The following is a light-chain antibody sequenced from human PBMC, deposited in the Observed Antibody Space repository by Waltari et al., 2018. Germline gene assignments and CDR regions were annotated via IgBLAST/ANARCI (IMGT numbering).Light chain of an antibody. Sequence: QSVLTQPPSASGSPGQRVTISCSGSGSNIGRNTVNWYQQIPGMAPKLLIYTNRQRPSGVPARFSGSKSGNSGFLALSGLQSEDEADYYCAAWDDGLNGWVFGGRTKVTVL. CDR2: TNR. V-gene: IGLV1-44*01. CDR3: AAWDDGLNGWV. CDR1: GSNIGRNT. J-gene: IGLJ3*02.